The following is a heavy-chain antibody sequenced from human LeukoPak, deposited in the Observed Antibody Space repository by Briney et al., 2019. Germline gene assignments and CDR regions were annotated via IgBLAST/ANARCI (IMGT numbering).Heavy chain of an antibody. D-gene: IGHD6-19*01. CDR3: AKGGLSSGCFDY. Sequence: PGGSLRLSCAASGFTFSSYAMSWVRQAPGKGLEWVSTISGSGGSTYYADSVKGRFTISRDNSKNTLYLHMNSLRAEDTAVYYCAKGGLSSGCFDYWGQGTLVTVSS. CDR2: ISGSGGST. V-gene: IGHV3-23*01. J-gene: IGHJ4*02. CDR1: GFTFSSYA.